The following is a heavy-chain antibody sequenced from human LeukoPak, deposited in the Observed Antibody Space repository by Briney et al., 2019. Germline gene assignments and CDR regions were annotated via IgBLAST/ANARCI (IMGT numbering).Heavy chain of an antibody. Sequence: GGSLRLSCAASGFTFSSYGMSWVRQAPGKGLEWVSAITATSSSTYYADSMKGRFTISRDNSQNTLYLQMNSLRAEDTAVYYCAKDPLPVIATSYFDSWGQGTLVTVSS. CDR3: AKDPLPVIATSYFDS. CDR2: ITATSSST. V-gene: IGHV3-23*01. J-gene: IGHJ4*02. CDR1: GFTFSSYG. D-gene: IGHD3-10*01.